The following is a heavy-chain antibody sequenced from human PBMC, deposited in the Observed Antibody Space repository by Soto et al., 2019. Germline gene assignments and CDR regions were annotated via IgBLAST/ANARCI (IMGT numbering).Heavy chain of an antibody. Sequence: SETLSLTCTVSGGSISGYYWSWIRQPPGKGLEWIGYIYYSGSTNYNPSLKSRVTISVDTSKNQFSLKLSSVTAADTAVYYCARVEPRWELLGIASWYFDLWGRGTLVTVSS. CDR2: IYYSGST. J-gene: IGHJ2*01. V-gene: IGHV4-59*01. CDR1: GGSISGYY. CDR3: ARVEPRWELLGIASWYFDL. D-gene: IGHD1-26*01.